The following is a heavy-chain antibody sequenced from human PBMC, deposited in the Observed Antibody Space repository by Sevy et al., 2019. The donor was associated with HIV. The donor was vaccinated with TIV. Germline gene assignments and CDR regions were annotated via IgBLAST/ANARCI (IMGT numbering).Heavy chain of an antibody. J-gene: IGHJ6*02. Sequence: GGSLRLSCAVSGFTVSSNYMTWVRQAPGKGLEWVSVIFSGGSTYYADSVKGRFTISRDNSRNTLSLQMNSLRAEDTAVYYCARGMILEGLRCGMDVWGQGTTVTVSS. V-gene: IGHV3-53*01. D-gene: IGHD3-3*01. CDR3: ARGMILEGLRCGMDV. CDR2: IFSGGST. CDR1: GFTVSSNY.